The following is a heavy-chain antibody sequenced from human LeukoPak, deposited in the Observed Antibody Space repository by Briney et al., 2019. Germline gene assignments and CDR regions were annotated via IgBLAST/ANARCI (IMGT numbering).Heavy chain of an antibody. CDR3: AKACSGGSCYGGFDY. Sequence: PGGSLRLSCAASGFTFSSHAMSRLRQAPGKGLEWVSAISGSGGSTYYADSVKGRFTISRDNSKNTLYLQMNSLRAEDTAVYYCAKACSGGSCYGGFDYWGQGTLVTVSS. CDR1: GFTFSSHA. D-gene: IGHD2-15*01. V-gene: IGHV3-23*01. J-gene: IGHJ4*02. CDR2: ISGSGGST.